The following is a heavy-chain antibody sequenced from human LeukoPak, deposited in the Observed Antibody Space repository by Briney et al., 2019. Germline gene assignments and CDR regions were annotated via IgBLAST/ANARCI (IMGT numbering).Heavy chain of an antibody. CDR1: GFTFSSYA. Sequence: PGGSLRLSCAASGFTFSSYAMNSLRQAPGKGLPWVSGISGSGTNTYYADSVKGRFTISRDNSKNTLYMQMNSLRAEDTAVYYCAKGDKPVIAMVKFDYWGQGTLVTVSS. V-gene: IGHV3-23*01. CDR3: AKGDKPVIAMVKFDY. D-gene: IGHD5-18*01. CDR2: ISGSGTNT. J-gene: IGHJ4*02.